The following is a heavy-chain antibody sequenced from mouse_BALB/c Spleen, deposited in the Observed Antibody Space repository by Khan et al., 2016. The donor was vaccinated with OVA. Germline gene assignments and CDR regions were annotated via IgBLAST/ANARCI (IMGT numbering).Heavy chain of an antibody. CDR1: GYTFTNFW. Sequence: VQLQESGAELVKPGASVKLSCKASGYTFTNFWLHWMKQRPGQGLEWIGEIYPSNGRTNYNEKFKSKATLTVDKSSSTAYMQLSSLTSEDSAVYYSARYADHYFSAMDYWGQGTSVTVSS. CDR2: IYPSNGRT. CDR3: ARYADHYFSAMDY. V-gene: IGHV1S81*02. J-gene: IGHJ4*01.